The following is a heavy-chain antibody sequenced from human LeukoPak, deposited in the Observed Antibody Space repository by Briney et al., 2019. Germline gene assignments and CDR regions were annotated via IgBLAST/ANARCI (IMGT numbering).Heavy chain of an antibody. D-gene: IGHD6-6*01. CDR1: GFTFSSYG. V-gene: IGHV3-30*02. J-gene: IGHJ5*02. CDR2: IRYDGSNK. Sequence: TGGSLRLSCAASGFTFSSYGMHWVRQAPGKGLEWVAFIRYDGSNKYYADSVKGRFTISRDNSKNTLYLQMNSLRAEDTAVYYCAKGGLSSSSNWFDPWGQGTLVTVSS. CDR3: AKGGLSSSSNWFDP.